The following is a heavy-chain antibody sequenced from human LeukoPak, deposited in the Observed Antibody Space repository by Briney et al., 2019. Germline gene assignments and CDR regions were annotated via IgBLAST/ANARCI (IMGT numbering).Heavy chain of an antibody. CDR2: IIPIFGTA. J-gene: IGHJ4*02. CDR3: ARDRRGSYYPSFDY. CDR1: GGTFSSYA. V-gene: IGHV1-69*05. D-gene: IGHD1-26*01. Sequence: SVKVSCKASGGTFSSYAISWVRQAPGQGLGWMGRIIPIFGTANYAQKFQGRVTITTDESTSTAYMELSSLRSEDTAVYYCARDRRGSYYPSFDYWGQGTLVTVSS.